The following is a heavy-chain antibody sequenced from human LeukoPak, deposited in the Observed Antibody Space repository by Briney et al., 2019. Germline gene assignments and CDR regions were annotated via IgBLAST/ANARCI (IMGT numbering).Heavy chain of an antibody. D-gene: IGHD6-13*01. J-gene: IGHJ4*02. CDR1: GFSFSTYW. Sequence: GRSLRLSCAASGFSFSTYWMSWVRQTPEKGLEFVANIDQGGSVRNYMDSLKGRCTISRDNAKKSLYLEINSLRADDTAVYYCARDPESSSFDLWGRGALVTVSS. V-gene: IGHV3-7*01. CDR2: IDQGGSVR. CDR3: ARDPESSSFDL.